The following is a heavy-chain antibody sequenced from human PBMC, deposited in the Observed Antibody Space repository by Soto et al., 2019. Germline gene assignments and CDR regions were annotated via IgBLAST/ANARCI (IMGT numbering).Heavy chain of an antibody. CDR3: ARDLALAGNY. J-gene: IGHJ4*02. Sequence: GGSLRLSCAASGFTFRSYAMNWVRQTQEKGLEWVSSISSTSTYTHYADSVKGRFTISRDNANNSLFLQMNSLRAEDTAIYYCARDLALAGNYWGQGAMVTVYS. D-gene: IGHD6-19*01. CDR1: GFTFRSYA. V-gene: IGHV3-21*01. CDR2: ISSTSTYT.